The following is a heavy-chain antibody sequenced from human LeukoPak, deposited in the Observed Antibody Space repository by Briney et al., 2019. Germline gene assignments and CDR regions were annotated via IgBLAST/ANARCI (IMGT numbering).Heavy chain of an antibody. CDR2: IHYTWNT. Sequence: SETLSLTCTVSGGSISSSYYWGWVRPPPGKGLEWIGRIHYTWNTLFNPSLKSRVTISVDTSKNPLSLTLRSVTAADTAVYYWARHKLVPATSETHFDFWGQGTLVTVSS. V-gene: IGHV4-39*01. D-gene: IGHD2-15*01. CDR1: GGSISSSYY. CDR3: ARHKLVPATSETHFDF. J-gene: IGHJ4*02.